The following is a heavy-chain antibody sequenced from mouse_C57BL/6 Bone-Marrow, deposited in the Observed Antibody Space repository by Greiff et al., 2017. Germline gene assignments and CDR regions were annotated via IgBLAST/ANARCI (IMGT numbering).Heavy chain of an antibody. Sequence: VHVKQSGPELVKPGASVKIPCKASGYTFTDYNMDWVKQSPGKSLEWIGDIHPNNGGTIYNQKFKGKATLTVDKSSSTAYMELRSLTSEDTAVYYCARGTTVVGGAMDYWGQGTSVTVSS. J-gene: IGHJ4*01. CDR1: GYTFTDYN. CDR2: IHPNNGGT. V-gene: IGHV1-18*01. CDR3: ARGTTVVGGAMDY. D-gene: IGHD1-1*01.